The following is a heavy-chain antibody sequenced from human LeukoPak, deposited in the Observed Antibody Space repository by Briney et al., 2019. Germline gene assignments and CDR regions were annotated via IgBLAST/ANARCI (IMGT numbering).Heavy chain of an antibody. CDR3: ARHYSSGWDFDY. D-gene: IGHD6-19*01. V-gene: IGHV4-39*01. J-gene: IGHJ4*02. CDR2: INYGGNT. CDR1: GGSISTSSYY. Sequence: SETLSLTCTVSGGSISTSSYYWGWIRQPPGKGLEWIGSINYGGNTYYNPSLKSRVIISVDTSKNQFSLKLRSVTAADTAVNHCARHYSSGWDFDYWGQGTLVTVSS.